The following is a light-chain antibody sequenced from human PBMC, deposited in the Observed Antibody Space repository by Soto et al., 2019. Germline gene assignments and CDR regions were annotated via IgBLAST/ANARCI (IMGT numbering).Light chain of an antibody. V-gene: IGLV2-8*01. CDR1: SSDIGGYNF. J-gene: IGLJ2*01. Sequence: QSVLTQPPSASGSPGQSVTISCTGTSSDIGGYNFVSWYQQHPGKAPKLMIYEVISRPSGVPDRFSGSKSGNTASLTVSGLQAEDEADYYCSSYAGSNNLIFGGGTKVTVL. CDR3: SSYAGSNNLI. CDR2: EVI.